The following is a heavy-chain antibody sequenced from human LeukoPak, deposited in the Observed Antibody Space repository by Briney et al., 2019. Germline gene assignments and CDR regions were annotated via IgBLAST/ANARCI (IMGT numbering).Heavy chain of an antibody. Sequence: PGGSLRLSCAASGFSFSNYDMHWVRQAPGKGLEWVAVIWYDGSNKYYADSVKGRFTTSRDNSKNTLYLQMNSLRVEDTAVYYCARGDPTVTTKQNFDYWGQGTLVTVSS. D-gene: IGHD4-17*01. CDR2: IWYDGSNK. J-gene: IGHJ4*02. CDR3: ARGDPTVTTKQNFDY. CDR1: GFSFSNYD. V-gene: IGHV3-33*01.